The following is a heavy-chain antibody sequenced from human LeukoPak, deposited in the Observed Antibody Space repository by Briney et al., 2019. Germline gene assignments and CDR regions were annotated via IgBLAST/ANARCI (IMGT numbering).Heavy chain of an antibody. CDR3: ASVRRGFGESSKYYSYYYMDV. Sequence: SETLSLTCTVSGYSIFSGYYWGWIRQPPGKGLEWIGSIYHSGSTYYNPSLKCRVTISVDTSKNQFSLKLSAVTAADTAVYYCASVRRGFGESSKYYSYYYMDVWGNGTTVTISS. CDR1: GYSIFSGYY. V-gene: IGHV4-38-2*02. J-gene: IGHJ6*03. D-gene: IGHD3-10*01. CDR2: IYHSGST.